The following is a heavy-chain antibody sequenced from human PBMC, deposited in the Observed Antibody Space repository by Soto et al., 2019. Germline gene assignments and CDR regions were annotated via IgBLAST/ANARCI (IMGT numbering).Heavy chain of an antibody. CDR2: INHSGST. D-gene: IGHD3-3*01. V-gene: IGHV4-34*01. J-gene: IGHJ4*02. CDR1: GGSLRGYY. Sequence: SATLSLTCAVYGGSLRGYYWSLIRKQPGKGLEWIGEINHSGSTNYNPSLKGRVTISVDTSKNQFSLKLSSVTAADTAVYYCARGCSGYDFWSGYYPILDFWVQGTLVTVSS. CDR3: ARGCSGYDFWSGYYPILDF.